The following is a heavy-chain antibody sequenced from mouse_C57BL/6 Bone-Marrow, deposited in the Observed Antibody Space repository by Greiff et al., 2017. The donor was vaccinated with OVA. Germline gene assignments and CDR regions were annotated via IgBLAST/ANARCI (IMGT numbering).Heavy chain of an antibody. CDR1: GFTFSSYG. D-gene: IGHD1-1*01. CDR3: ARGFNYYGRTYYFDY. Sequence: EVQLQESGGDLVKPGGSLKLSCAASGFTFSSYGMSWVRQTPDKRLEWVATISSGGSYTYYPDSVKGRFTISRDNAKNTLYLQMSSLKSEDTAMYYCARGFNYYGRTYYFDYWGQGTTLTVSS. J-gene: IGHJ2*01. V-gene: IGHV5-6*01. CDR2: ISSGGSYT.